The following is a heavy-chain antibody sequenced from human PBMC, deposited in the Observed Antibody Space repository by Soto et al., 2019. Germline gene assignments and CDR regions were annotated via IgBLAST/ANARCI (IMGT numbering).Heavy chain of an antibody. V-gene: IGHV3-23*01. J-gene: IGHJ6*02. Sequence: EVQLWESGGGLVQPGGSLRLSCAASGFSFSTYAMSWVRQAPGKGLEWVSLTGGSGTSTYFADSVKGRFTISRDNSKNTLSLQMNSLRVEDTAVYFCAKNRGDIGDYGMDAWGQGTTVTVSS. CDR2: TGGSGTST. CDR1: GFSFSTYA. D-gene: IGHD2-15*01. CDR3: AKNRGDIGDYGMDA.